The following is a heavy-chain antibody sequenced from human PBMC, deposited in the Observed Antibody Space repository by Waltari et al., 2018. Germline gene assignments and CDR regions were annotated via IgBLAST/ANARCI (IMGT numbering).Heavy chain of an antibody. CDR3: ARGAYSSSRQANAFDI. V-gene: IGHV4-34*01. CDR2: INHSGST. J-gene: IGHJ3*02. CDR1: GGSFSVYY. Sequence: QVQLQQWGAGLLKPSETLSLTCAVYGGSFSVYYWSWIREPPGKGLEWIGEINHSGSTNYNPSLKSRVTISVDTSKNQFSLKLSSVTAADTAVYYCARGAYSSSRQANAFDIWGQGTMVTVSS. D-gene: IGHD6-13*01.